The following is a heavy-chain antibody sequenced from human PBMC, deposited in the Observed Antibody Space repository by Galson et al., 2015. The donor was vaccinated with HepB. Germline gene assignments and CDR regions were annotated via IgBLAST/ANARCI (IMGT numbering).Heavy chain of an antibody. D-gene: IGHD4-17*01. CDR3: ARVADADYGDHSHFDS. CDR1: GFTFSGSG. J-gene: IGHJ4*02. CDR2: ISQSGTYT. Sequence: SLRLSCAASGFTFSGSGIHWVRQAPGKGLEWISYISQSGTYTNYADSVKGRFTISRDNAQNSLYLQINSLRAEDTAVYYCARVADADYGDHSHFDSWGQGTLVTVSS. V-gene: IGHV3-21*05.